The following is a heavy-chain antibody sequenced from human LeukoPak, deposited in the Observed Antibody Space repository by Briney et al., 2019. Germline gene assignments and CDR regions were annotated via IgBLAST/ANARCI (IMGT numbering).Heavy chain of an antibody. J-gene: IGHJ6*03. V-gene: IGHV1-18*01. CDR2: ISAYNGNT. CDR1: GYPFRNYD. CDR3: ARLNSDNYYYMDV. Sequence: GASVKVSCKTSGYPFRNYDINWVRQATGQGLEWMGWISAYNGNTNNAQKFQGRVTMTTDKSTSTAYMELRSLSSDDTAVYYCARLNSDNYYYMDVWGKGTTVTISS. D-gene: IGHD1-1*01.